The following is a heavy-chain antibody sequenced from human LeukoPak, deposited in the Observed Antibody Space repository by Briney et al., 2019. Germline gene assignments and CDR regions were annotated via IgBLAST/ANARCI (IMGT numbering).Heavy chain of an antibody. CDR1: GFSLKNRA. D-gene: IGHD5-12*01. CDR2: IIGSSGTT. Sequence: LRLSCVAPGFSLKNRARNSVRQATGKGLELVSLIIGSSGTTFYADSVKGRFTISRDKSKSTLYLQMNSLRAEDTAVYYCAKGAYDYIEIAYFDYWGQGSLVTVSS. J-gene: IGHJ4*02. V-gene: IGHV3-23*01. CDR3: AKGAYDYIEIAYFDY.